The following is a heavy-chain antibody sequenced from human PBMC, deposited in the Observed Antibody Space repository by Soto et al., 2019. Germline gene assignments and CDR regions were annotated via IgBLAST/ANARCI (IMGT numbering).Heavy chain of an antibody. Sequence: EVQLVESGGGLVQPGGSLRLSCAASGFTFSSYSMNWVRQAPGKGLEWVSYISSSSSTIYYADSVKGRFTISRDNAKNSLYLQMNSRRDEYTAVYYCAREGEYYYDRSGYYYVSWYFDLWGRGTLVTVSS. CDR2: ISSSSSTI. J-gene: IGHJ2*01. D-gene: IGHD3-22*01. V-gene: IGHV3-48*02. CDR1: GFTFSSYS. CDR3: AREGEYYYDRSGYYYVSWYFDL.